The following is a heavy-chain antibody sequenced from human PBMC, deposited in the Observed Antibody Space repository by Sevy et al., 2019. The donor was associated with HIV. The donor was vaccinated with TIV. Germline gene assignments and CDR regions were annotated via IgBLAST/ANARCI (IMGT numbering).Heavy chain of an antibody. Sequence: ASVKVSCKASGYTFTGYYMHWVRQAPGQGLEWMGRINPNSGCTNYAQKFQGRVTMTRYTSISTAYMELSRLRSDDTAVYYCARDTLGVVSVPPTNNWFDPWGQGTLVTVSS. CDR2: INPNSGCT. V-gene: IGHV1-2*06. J-gene: IGHJ5*02. D-gene: IGHD3-16*01. CDR3: ARDTLGVVSVPPTNNWFDP. CDR1: GYTFTGYY.